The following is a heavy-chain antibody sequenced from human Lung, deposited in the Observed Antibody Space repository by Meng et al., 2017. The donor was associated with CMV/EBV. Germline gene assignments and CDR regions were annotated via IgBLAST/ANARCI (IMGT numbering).Heavy chain of an antibody. D-gene: IGHD3-22*01. Sequence: SCTASGFTFGDYAMSWVRQAPGKGLEWVGFIRSKAYGGTTEYAASVKGRFTISRDDSKSIAYLQMNSLKTEDTAVYYCTRVGTYYHDSSGYYLREEGYFEYWXQGNXVNGAS. CDR3: TRVGTYYHDSSGYYLREEGYFEY. V-gene: IGHV3-49*04. CDR2: IRSKAYGGTT. CDR1: GFTFGDYA. J-gene: IGHJ4*02.